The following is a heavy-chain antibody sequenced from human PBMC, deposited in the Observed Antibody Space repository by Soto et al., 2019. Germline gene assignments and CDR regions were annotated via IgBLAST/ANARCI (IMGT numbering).Heavy chain of an antibody. J-gene: IGHJ4*02. D-gene: IGHD6-13*01. CDR1: GYTFTSYG. Sequence: ASVKVSCKASGYTFTSYGISWVRQAPGQGLEWMGWISAYNGNTNYAQKLQGRVTMTTDTSTSTAYMELRSLRSDDTAVYYCARARIAAAQYYFDYWGQGTLVTVSS. CDR2: ISAYNGNT. V-gene: IGHV1-18*01. CDR3: ARARIAAAQYYFDY.